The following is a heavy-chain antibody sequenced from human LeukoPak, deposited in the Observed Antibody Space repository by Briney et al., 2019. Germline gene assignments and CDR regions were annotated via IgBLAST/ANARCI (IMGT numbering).Heavy chain of an antibody. D-gene: IGHD1-26*01. CDR3: ARVSRKTGPNNSGSYFLGPEDY. V-gene: IGHV3-20*04. CDR1: GFTFDDYG. Sequence: PGGSLRLSCAASGFTFDDYGMSWVRQAPGKGLEWVSGINWNGGSTGYADSVKGRFTISRDNAKNSLYLQMNSLRAEDTALYYCARVSRKTGPNNSGSYFLGPEDYWGQGTLVTVSS. J-gene: IGHJ4*02. CDR2: INWNGGST.